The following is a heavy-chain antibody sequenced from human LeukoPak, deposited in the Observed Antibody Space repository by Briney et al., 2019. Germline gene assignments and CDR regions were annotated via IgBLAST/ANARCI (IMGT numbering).Heavy chain of an antibody. CDR3: AKPEDPLHIVVVTENYFDY. V-gene: IGHV3-30*02. CDR2: IRYDGSNK. Sequence: PGGSLRLSCAASGFTFSSYGMHWVRQAPGKGLEWVAFIRYDGSNKYYADSVKGRFTISRDNSKNTLYLQMNSLRAEDTAVYYCAKPEDPLHIVVVTENYFDYWGQGTLVTVSS. CDR1: GFTFSSYG. D-gene: IGHD2-21*02. J-gene: IGHJ4*02.